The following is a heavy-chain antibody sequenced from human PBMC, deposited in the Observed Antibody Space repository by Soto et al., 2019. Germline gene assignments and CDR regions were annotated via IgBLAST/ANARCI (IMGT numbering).Heavy chain of an antibody. CDR2: MHSDVTT. CDR1: GFSVTANS. D-gene: IGHD6-13*01. Sequence: PXGSLLLSCAASGFSVTANSMSWVRQAPGKGLEWVSVMHSDVTTYYADSVKGRFIISRDNSKNTLYLQMSNLRGEDTARYFCARQLSGSWYNWFDPWGQGTLVTVSS. V-gene: IGHV3-53*01. CDR3: ARQLSGSWYNWFDP. J-gene: IGHJ5*02.